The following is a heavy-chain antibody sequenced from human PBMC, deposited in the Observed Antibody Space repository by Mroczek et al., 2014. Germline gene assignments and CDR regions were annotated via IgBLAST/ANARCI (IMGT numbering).Heavy chain of an antibody. Sequence: QVQLVQSGGGVVQPGRSLRLSCAASGFTFSSYGMHWVRQAPGKGLEWVAVIWYDGSNKYYADSVKGRFTISRDNSKNTLYLQMNSLRAEDTAVYYCARERTAFDSSGFSGYWGQGTLVTVSS. J-gene: IGHJ4*02. CDR2: IWYDGSNK. V-gene: IGHV3-33*01. CDR1: GFTFSSYG. D-gene: IGHD3-22*01. CDR3: ARERTAFDSSGFSGY.